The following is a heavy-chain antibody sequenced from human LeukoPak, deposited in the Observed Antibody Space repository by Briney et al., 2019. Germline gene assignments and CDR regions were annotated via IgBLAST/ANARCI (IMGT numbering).Heavy chain of an antibody. J-gene: IGHJ4*02. CDR1: GFTFSSYG. CDR3: ARGAPPDY. V-gene: IGHV3-30*03. Sequence: GGSLRLSCAASGFTFSSYGMHWVRQAPGKGLEWVAVISYDGSNKYYADSVKGRFTISRDNSKNTLYLQMNSLRTEDKAVYYCARGAPPDYWGQGTLVTVSS. CDR2: ISYDGSNK.